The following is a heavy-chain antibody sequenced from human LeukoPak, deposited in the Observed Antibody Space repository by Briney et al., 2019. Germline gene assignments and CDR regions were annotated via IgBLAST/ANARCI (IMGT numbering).Heavy chain of an antibody. J-gene: IGHJ4*02. CDR3: AKDRFGEETFGYYFDY. CDR2: IRYDGNNK. D-gene: IGHD3-10*01. V-gene: IGHV3-30*02. Sequence: GGSLRLSCAASGFIFSSYGMHWVRQAPGKGLEWVAFIRYDGNNKYYADSVKGRFTISRDNSKNTLYLQMNSLRAEDTAVYYCAKDRFGEETFGYYFDYWGQGTLVTVSS. CDR1: GFIFSSYG.